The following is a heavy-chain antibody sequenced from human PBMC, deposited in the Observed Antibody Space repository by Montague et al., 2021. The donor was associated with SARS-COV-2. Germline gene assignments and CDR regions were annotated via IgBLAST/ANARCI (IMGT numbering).Heavy chain of an antibody. CDR2: TYYRSKWYN. Sequence: CAISGDSVSSNSAAWNWIRQSPSRGLEWLGRTYYRSKWYNDYAVSVKSRITINPDTSKNQFSLQLNSVTPEDTAVYYCARDDPYCTNGVCYMGNWFDPWGQGTLVTVSS. J-gene: IGHJ5*02. D-gene: IGHD2-8*01. CDR1: GDSVSSNSAA. CDR3: ARDDPYCTNGVCYMGNWFDP. V-gene: IGHV6-1*01.